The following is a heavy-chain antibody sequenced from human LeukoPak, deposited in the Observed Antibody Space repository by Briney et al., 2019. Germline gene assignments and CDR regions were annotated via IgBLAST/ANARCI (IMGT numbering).Heavy chain of an antibody. CDR3: VKGSTTSRPYYFDH. J-gene: IGHJ4*02. CDR2: ITDSGGDT. D-gene: IGHD1-1*01. Sequence: GGSLRLSCAASGFTFSSYAMSWVRQTPEKGLEWVAAITDSGGDTFHADSVKGRFAISRANSRVTLYLQMNSLRVEDTAVYYCVKGSTTSRPYYFDHWGQGALVTVSS. V-gene: IGHV3-23*01. CDR1: GFTFSSYA.